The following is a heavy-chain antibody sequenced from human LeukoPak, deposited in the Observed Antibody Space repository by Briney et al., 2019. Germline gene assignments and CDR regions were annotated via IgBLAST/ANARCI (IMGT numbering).Heavy chain of an antibody. D-gene: IGHD3-3*01. Sequence: GGSLRLSCAASGFTFSSYAMSWVRQAPGKGLEWVSAISGSGGSTYHADSVKGRFTIFRDNSKNTLYLQMNSLRAEDTAVYYCAKVANYDFWSGYSRYYYYYMDVWGKGTTVTVSS. CDR3: AKVANYDFWSGYSRYYYYYMDV. V-gene: IGHV3-23*01. CDR1: GFTFSSYA. J-gene: IGHJ6*03. CDR2: ISGSGGST.